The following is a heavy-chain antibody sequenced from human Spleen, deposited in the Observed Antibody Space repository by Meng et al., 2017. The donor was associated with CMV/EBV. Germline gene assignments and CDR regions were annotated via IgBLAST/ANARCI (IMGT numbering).Heavy chain of an antibody. D-gene: IGHD6-19*01. Sequence: GESLKISCAASGFTLTNFWMHWVRQAPGKGLEWISSISSSGRTIYYADSVKGRFTISRDNAKNSLFLQMNSLRAEDTAVYYCAREGGWPRGVFDYWGQGTLVTVSS. CDR2: ISSSGRTI. CDR1: GFTLTNFW. CDR3: AREGGWPRGVFDY. V-gene: IGHV3-48*04. J-gene: IGHJ4*02.